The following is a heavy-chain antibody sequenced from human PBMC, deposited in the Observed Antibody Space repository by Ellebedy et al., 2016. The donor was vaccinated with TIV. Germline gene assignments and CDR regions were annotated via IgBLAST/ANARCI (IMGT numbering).Heavy chain of an antibody. CDR1: VGSISSSTDY. CDR3: ARGPIGKGSAFDI. J-gene: IGHJ3*02. V-gene: IGHV4-39*07. Sequence: MPSETLSLTCNVSVGSISSSTDYRGWIRQPPGKGLEWIGNIYYSGSTYYNPSLKSRVIISVDTSKNQFSVKLNSVTAAETAVYYCARGPIGKGSAFDIWGQGAMVTVSS. CDR2: IYYSGST.